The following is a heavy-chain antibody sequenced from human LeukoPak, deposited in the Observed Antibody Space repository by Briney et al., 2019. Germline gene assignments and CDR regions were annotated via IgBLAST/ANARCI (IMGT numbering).Heavy chain of an antibody. J-gene: IGHJ4*02. CDR2: ISGSGGST. Sequence: GGSLRLSCAASGFAFSDFWMSWVRQAPGKGLEWVSAISGSGGSTYYADSVKGRFTISRDNSKNTLYLQMNSLRAEDTAVYYCAKDTLETYYYDSSGYPWGQGTLVTVSS. CDR1: GFAFSDFW. CDR3: AKDTLETYYYDSSGYP. D-gene: IGHD3-22*01. V-gene: IGHV3-23*01.